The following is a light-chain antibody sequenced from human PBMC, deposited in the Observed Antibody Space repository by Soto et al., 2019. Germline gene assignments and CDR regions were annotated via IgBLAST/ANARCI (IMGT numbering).Light chain of an antibody. J-gene: IGKJ3*01. Sequence: QLTQSPSSLSASVGDRVTITCRASQGISSFLAWYQQKPGKAPKLLIYGASTLQSGVPSRFSGSGSGTDVTLTIGSLQPEDFATYYCQQLNSFPIPFGPGTKVDIK. V-gene: IGKV1-9*01. CDR1: QGISSF. CDR2: GAS. CDR3: QQLNSFPIP.